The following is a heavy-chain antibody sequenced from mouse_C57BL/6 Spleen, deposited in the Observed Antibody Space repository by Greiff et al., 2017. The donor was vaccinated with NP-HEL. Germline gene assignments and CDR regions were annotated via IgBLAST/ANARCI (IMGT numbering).Heavy chain of an antibody. CDR3: ARSGGSSGYFDY. CDR1: GYTFTSYW. V-gene: IGHV1-69*01. CDR2: IDPSDSYT. J-gene: IGHJ2*01. Sequence: QVQLQQPGAELVMPGASVKLSCKASGYTFTSYWMHWVKQRPGQGLEWIGEIDPSDSYTNYNQKFKGKSTLTVDKSSSTAYMQLSSLTSEDSAVYYCARSGGSSGYFDYWGQGTTLTVSS. D-gene: IGHD3-2*02.